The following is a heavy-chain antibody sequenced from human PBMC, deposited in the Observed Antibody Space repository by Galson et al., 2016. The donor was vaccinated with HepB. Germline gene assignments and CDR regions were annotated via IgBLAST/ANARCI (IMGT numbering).Heavy chain of an antibody. D-gene: IGHD3-16*02. V-gene: IGHV4-59*01. CDR2: IYYTGST. J-gene: IGHJ4*02. CDR3: ARVKPLFYDYVWGNYRSGPFDF. Sequence: ETLSLTCNVSGGSISGYSWTWIRQPPGKGLEWIGYIYYTGSTNYNPSLKSRITISRDTSKTQFSLRLSSVTAADTAVYYCARVKPLFYDYVWGNYRSGPFDFWGQGTLVTVSS. CDR1: GGSISGYS.